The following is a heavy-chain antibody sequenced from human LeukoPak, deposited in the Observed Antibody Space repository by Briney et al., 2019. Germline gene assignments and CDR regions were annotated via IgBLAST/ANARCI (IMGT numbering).Heavy chain of an antibody. J-gene: IGHJ4*02. CDR3: ARVLRGGTLDMLFDY. Sequence: GTSLRLSCAASGLTFNNYVMNWVRQAPGKGLEWVASISYDGTNEYYADSVKGRFTISKDNSKNTLYLQMNSLRTEDTAVYYCARVLRGGTLDMLFDYWGQGTLVTVSP. V-gene: IGHV3-30*03. CDR2: ISYDGTNE. D-gene: IGHD1-26*01. CDR1: GLTFNNYV.